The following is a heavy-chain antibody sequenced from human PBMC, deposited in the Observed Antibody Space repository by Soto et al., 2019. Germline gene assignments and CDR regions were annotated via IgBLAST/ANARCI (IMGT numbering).Heavy chain of an antibody. J-gene: IGHJ4*02. D-gene: IGHD6-13*01. Sequence: GGSLRLSCAASGFTFSSYAMSWVHQAPGKGLEWVSAISGSGGSTYYADSVKGRFTISRDNSKNTLYLQMNSLRAEDTAVYYCAKDLNSSSWPYYFDYWGQGTLVTVSS. V-gene: IGHV3-23*01. CDR3: AKDLNSSSWPYYFDY. CDR1: GFTFSSYA. CDR2: ISGSGGST.